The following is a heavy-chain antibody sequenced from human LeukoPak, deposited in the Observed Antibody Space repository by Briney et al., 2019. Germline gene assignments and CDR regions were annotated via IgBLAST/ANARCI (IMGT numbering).Heavy chain of an antibody. CDR1: GYSFTSYD. CDR3: ARDLDYYGMDV. CDR2: MNPNSGNT. V-gene: IGHV1-8*01. Sequence: ASVKVSCKASGYSFTSYDVNWVRQATGQGLEWMGWMNPNSGNTGYAQKFQGRVTMTRNTSISTAYMELSSLRSDDTAVYYCARDLDYYGMDVWGQGTTVTVSS. J-gene: IGHJ6*02.